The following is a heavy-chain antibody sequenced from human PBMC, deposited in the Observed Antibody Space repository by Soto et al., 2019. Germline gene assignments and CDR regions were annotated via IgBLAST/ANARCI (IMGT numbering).Heavy chain of an antibody. CDR3: ARGHYFGSGSTD. V-gene: IGHV4-30-2*06. CDR1: GESSSSGGFS. J-gene: IGHJ4*01. CDR2: IYPSGTS. Sequence: SEPLCRTYDRPGESSSSGGFSWNWIRQSPGKGLEWIGYIYPSGTSYYNPSLKSRVTISVDKSQNQFSLRLSSMTAADTAVYYCARGHYFGSGSTDWGHGTLVTVSS. D-gene: IGHD3-10*01.